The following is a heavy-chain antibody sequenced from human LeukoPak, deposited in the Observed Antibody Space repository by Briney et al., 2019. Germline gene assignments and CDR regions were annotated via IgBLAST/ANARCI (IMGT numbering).Heavy chain of an antibody. J-gene: IGHJ2*01. CDR1: GYTFTSYY. CDR2: NNPSGGRT. V-gene: IGHV1-46*01. D-gene: IGHD2-15*01. CDR3: ARSDHFEVSAKRDWYFDL. Sequence: ASVKVSCKASGYTFTSYYMHWVRQAPGQGLEWMGINNPSGGRTRYAQKFQGRVTMTRDMSTSTVYMELSSLRSEDTAVYYCARSDHFEVSAKRDWYFDLWGRGTLVTVSS.